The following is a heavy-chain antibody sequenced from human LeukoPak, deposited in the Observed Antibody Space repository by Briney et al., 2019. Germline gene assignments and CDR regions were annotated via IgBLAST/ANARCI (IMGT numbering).Heavy chain of an antibody. CDR3: ARVSGVEQQLEVVDY. D-gene: IGHD6-13*01. V-gene: IGHV1-18*01. CDR2: ISAYNGNT. J-gene: IGHJ4*02. CDR1: GYTFTSYG. Sequence: ASVKVSCKASGYTFTSYGISWVRQAPGQGLEWMGRISAYNGNTNYAQKLQGRVTMTTDTSTSTAYMELRSLRSDDTAVYYCARVSGVEQQLEVVDYWGQGTLVTVSS.